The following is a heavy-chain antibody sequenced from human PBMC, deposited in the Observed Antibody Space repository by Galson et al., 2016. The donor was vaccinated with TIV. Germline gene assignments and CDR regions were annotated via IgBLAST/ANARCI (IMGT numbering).Heavy chain of an antibody. CDR3: SRGVGRAIAAAGFRWLDP. CDR2: INSDGNRR. D-gene: IGHD6-13*01. Sequence: SLRLSCAASGFTFSSHWMHWVRQSPGKGLVWVSRINSDGNRRTYADSVKGRVTISRDNAKNILYLQLNSLRVEDTAVYYCSRGVGRAIAAAGFRWLDPWGQGTQVIVSS. CDR1: GFTFSSHW. J-gene: IGHJ5*02. V-gene: IGHV3-74*01.